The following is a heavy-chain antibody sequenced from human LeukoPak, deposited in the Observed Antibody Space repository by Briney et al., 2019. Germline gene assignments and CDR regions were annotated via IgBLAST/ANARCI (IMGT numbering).Heavy chain of an antibody. V-gene: IGHV4-34*01. Sequence: PSETLSLTCAVYGGSFSGYYWSWIRQPPGKGLEWIGEINHSGSTNYNPSLKSRVTISVDTSKNQFSLKLSSVTAADTAVYYRARSPRWDYWGQGTLVTVSS. D-gene: IGHD4-23*01. CDR1: GGSFSGYY. J-gene: IGHJ4*02. CDR2: INHSGST. CDR3: ARSPRWDY.